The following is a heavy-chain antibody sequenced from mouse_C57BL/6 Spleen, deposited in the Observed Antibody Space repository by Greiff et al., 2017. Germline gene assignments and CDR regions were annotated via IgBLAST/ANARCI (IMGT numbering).Heavy chain of an antibody. CDR1: GYTFTSYW. V-gene: IGHV1-64*01. CDR2: INPNRGST. Sequence: QVQLKQPGAELVKPGASVKLSCKASGYTFTSYWMHWVKQRPGQGLEWIGMINPNRGSTTYNEKFKSKATLTVDKSSSTAYMQLSSLTSEDSSVYYCARGASPYAMDDWGKGTSVTVSS. J-gene: IGHJ4*01. D-gene: IGHD6-1*01. CDR3: ARGASPYAMDD.